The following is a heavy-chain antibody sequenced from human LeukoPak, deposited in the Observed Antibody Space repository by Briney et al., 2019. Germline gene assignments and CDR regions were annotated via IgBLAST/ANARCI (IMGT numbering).Heavy chain of an antibody. Sequence: GGSLRLSCAASGFTFSSYWMSWVRQAPGKGLEWVANIKQDGSEKYYVDSVKGRFTISRDNAKNSLYLQMNSLRAEDTAVYYCARVGPPLYYYYYMDVWGKGTTVTVSS. CDR3: ARVGPPLYYYYYMDV. J-gene: IGHJ6*03. CDR2: IKQDGSEK. CDR1: GFTFSSYW. V-gene: IGHV3-7*01.